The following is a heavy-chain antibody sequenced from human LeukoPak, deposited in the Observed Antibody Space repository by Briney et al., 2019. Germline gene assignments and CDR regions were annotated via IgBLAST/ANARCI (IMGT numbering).Heavy chain of an antibody. CDR2: INHSGST. V-gene: IGHV4-34*01. J-gene: IGHJ4*02. CDR1: GGSFSGYY. Sequence: SETLSLTCAVYGGSFSGYYWSWIRQPPGKGLEWIGEINHSGSTNYNPSLKSRVTISVDTSKNQFSLKLSSVTAADTAVYYCVRGCTNGVCYVSFDYWGQGTLVTVSP. D-gene: IGHD2-8*01. CDR3: VRGCTNGVCYVSFDY.